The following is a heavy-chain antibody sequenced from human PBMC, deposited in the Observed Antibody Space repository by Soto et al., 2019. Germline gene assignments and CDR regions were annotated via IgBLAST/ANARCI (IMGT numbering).Heavy chain of an antibody. CDR3: ARQYYYDSSGYYYPFDY. J-gene: IGHJ4*02. Sequence: SETPCPPCTISGCSHLSFNRSWIRPPPGKGLELIGYIYYSGSTNYNPSLKSRVTISVDTSKNQFSLKLSSVTAADTAVYYCARQYYYDSSGYYYPFDYWGQGTLVTVSS. D-gene: IGHD3-22*01. V-gene: IGHV4-59*08. CDR2: IYYSGST. CDR1: GCSHLSFN.